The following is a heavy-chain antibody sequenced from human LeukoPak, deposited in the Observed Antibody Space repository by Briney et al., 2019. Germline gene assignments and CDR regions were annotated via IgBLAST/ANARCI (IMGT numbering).Heavy chain of an antibody. V-gene: IGHV1-46*01. CDR2: INPSGGST. CDR3: AKNSVGDAFDI. D-gene: IGHD4-23*01. J-gene: IGHJ3*02. Sequence: ASVKVSCKASGYTFTSYYMHWVRQAPGQGLEWMGIINPSGGSTSYAQKFQGRVTMTRDTSTSTVYMELSSLRSEDTAVYYCAKNSVGDAFDIWGQGTMVTVSS. CDR1: GYTFTSYY.